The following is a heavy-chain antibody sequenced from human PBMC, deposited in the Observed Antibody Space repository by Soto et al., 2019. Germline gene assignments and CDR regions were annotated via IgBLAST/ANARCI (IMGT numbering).Heavy chain of an antibody. CDR2: IYYSGST. D-gene: IGHD2-15*01. CDR1: GGSISSSSYY. CDR3: ARPVGYCSGGSCYFDY. V-gene: IGHV4-39*01. Sequence: QLQLQESGPGLVKPSETLSLTCTVSGGSISSSSYYWGWIRQPPGKGLEWIGSIYYSGSTYYNPSLKSRVTISVDTSKNQFSLKLSSVTAADTAVYYCARPVGYCSGGSCYFDYWGQGTLVTVSS. J-gene: IGHJ4*02.